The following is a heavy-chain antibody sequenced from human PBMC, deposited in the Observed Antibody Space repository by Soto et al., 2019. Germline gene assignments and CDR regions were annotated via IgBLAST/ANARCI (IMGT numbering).Heavy chain of an antibody. CDR2: ISYDGSNK. V-gene: IGHV3-30-3*01. Sequence: QVQLVESGGGVVQPGRSLRLSCAASGFTFSSYAMHWVRQAPGKGLEWVAGISYDGSNKYYADSVKGRFTISRDNSKNTLYLQMNSLRAEDTAVYYCARGQGGPKIAVAGFDYWGQGTLVTVSS. D-gene: IGHD6-19*01. CDR3: ARGQGGPKIAVAGFDY. J-gene: IGHJ4*02. CDR1: GFTFSSYA.